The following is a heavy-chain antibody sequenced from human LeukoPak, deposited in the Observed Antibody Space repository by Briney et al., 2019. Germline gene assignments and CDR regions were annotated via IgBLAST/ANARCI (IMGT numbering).Heavy chain of an antibody. CDR3: ARDRIIEKYYFDY. CDR2: IWYDGSNK. J-gene: IGHJ4*02. V-gene: IGHV3-33*01. CDR1: GLTFSSYG. D-gene: IGHD2-15*01. Sequence: GGSLRLSCAASGLTFSSYGMHWVRQAPGKGLEWVAVIWYDGSNKYYADSVKGRFTISRDNSKNTLYLQMNSLRAEDTAVYYCARDRIIEKYYFDYWGQGTLVTVSS.